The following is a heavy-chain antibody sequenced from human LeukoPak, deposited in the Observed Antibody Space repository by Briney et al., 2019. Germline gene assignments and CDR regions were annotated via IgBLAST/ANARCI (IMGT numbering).Heavy chain of an antibody. J-gene: IGHJ4*02. D-gene: IGHD2-8*01. CDR1: GFTFSNYA. V-gene: IGHV3-23*01. CDR2: ISGSGGDT. CDR3: AKDRSCTNNICHGDSDY. Sequence: GGSLRLSCAASGFTFSNYAMSWVRQAPGKGLEWVSGISGSGGDTYYADSVKGRFTISRDNSKNTLYLQMNSLRAEDTAVYYRAKDRSCTNNICHGDSDYWGQGTLVTVSS.